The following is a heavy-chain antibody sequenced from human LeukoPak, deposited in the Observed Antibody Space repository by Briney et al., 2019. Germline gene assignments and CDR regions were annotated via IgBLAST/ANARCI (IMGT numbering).Heavy chain of an antibody. CDR3: ARAGSSAWSGMDV. J-gene: IGHJ6*02. CDR1: GFTVSSNY. D-gene: IGHD6-19*01. Sequence: GGSLRLSCAASGFTVSSNYMSWVRQAPGKGLEWVSVMYSGGSTYYADSVKGRFTISRDNSKNTLYLQMNSLRAEDTAVYYCARAGSSAWSGMDVWGQGTTVTVSS. CDR2: MYSGGST. V-gene: IGHV3-66*01.